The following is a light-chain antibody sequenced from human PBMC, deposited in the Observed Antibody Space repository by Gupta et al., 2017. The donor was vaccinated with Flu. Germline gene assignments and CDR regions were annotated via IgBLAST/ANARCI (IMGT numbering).Light chain of an antibody. V-gene: IGKV5-2*01. J-gene: IGKJ3*01. CDR2: EAT. Sequence: RYVIQEATTLGTGIPSRFSGSGYGTDFTLTINNLESEDAAYYCCQQQGNFPFTFGQGTKVDIK. CDR3: QQQGNFPFT.